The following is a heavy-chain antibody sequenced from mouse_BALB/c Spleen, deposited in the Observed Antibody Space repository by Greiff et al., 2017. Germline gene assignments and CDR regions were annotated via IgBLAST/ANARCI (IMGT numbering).Heavy chain of an antibody. D-gene: IGHD2-14*01. Sequence: EVKLQESGPGLVKPSQSLSLTCTVTGYSITSDYAWNWIRQFPGNKLEWMGYISYSGSTSYNPSLKSRISITRDTSKNQFFLQLNSVTTEDTATYYCARRDRYDVGAWFAYWGQGTLVTVSA. CDR1: GYSITSDYA. V-gene: IGHV3-2*02. J-gene: IGHJ3*01. CDR3: ARRDRYDVGAWFAY. CDR2: ISYSGST.